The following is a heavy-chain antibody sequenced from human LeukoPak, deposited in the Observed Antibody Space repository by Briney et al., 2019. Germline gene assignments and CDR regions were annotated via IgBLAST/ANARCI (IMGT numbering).Heavy chain of an antibody. D-gene: IGHD4-11*01. J-gene: IGHJ3*02. CDR3: ASPLQGGDAFDI. Sequence: KPSETLSLTCTVSGGSISSSSYYWGWIRQPAGKGLEWIGRIYTGGSTNYNPSLKSRVTMSVDTSKNQFSLKLSSVTAADTAVYYRASPLQGGDAFDIWGQGTMVTVSS. V-gene: IGHV4-61*02. CDR2: IYTGGST. CDR1: GGSISSSSYY.